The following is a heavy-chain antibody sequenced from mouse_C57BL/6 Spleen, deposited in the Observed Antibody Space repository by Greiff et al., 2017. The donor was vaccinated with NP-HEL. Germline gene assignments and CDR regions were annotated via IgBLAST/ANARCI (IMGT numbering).Heavy chain of an antibody. V-gene: IGHV5-9*01. CDR1: GFTFSSYT. J-gene: IGHJ4*01. Sequence: VESGGGLVKPGGSLKLSCAASGFTFSSYTMSWVRQTPEKRLEWVATISGGGGNTYYPDSVKGRFTISRDNAKNTLYLQMSSLRSEDTALYYCARYDYDEGVYAMDYWGQGTSVTVSS. CDR2: ISGGGGNT. D-gene: IGHD2-4*01. CDR3: ARYDYDEGVYAMDY.